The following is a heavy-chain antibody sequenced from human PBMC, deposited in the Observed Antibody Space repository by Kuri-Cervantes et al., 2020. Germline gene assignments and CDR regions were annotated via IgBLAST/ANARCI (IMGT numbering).Heavy chain of an antibody. CDR3: ARAGFTDCFDY. CDR1: GFTFSSYG. CDR2: ISYDGSNK. J-gene: IGHJ4*02. Sequence: GESLKISCAASGFTFSSYGMHWVRQAPGKGLEWVAAISYDGSNKYYADSVKGRFTISRDNSKNTLYLQMNSLRAEDTAVYYCARAGFTDCFDYWGQGTLVTVS. V-gene: IGHV3-30*03. D-gene: IGHD3-9*01.